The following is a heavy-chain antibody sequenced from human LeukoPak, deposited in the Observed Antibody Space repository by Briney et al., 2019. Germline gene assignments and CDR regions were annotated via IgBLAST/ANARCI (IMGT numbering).Heavy chain of an antibody. Sequence: SETLSLTCTVSGGSISSSSYYWGWIRQPPGKGLEWIGSIYYSGSTYYNPSLKSRVTISVDTSKNQFSLKLSSVTAADTAVYYCARGVAGPIDYWGQGTLVTVSS. V-gene: IGHV4-39*07. CDR3: ARGVAGPIDY. CDR2: IYYSGST. CDR1: GGSISSSSYY. J-gene: IGHJ4*02. D-gene: IGHD6-19*01.